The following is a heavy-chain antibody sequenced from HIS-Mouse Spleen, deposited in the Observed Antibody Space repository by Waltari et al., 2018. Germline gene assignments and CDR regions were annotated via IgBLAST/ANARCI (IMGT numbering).Heavy chain of an antibody. CDR3: ARTPATKWELLHVSRDWFDP. CDR1: GYTFTGYY. D-gene: IGHD1-26*01. J-gene: IGHJ5*02. Sequence: QVQLVQSGAEVKKPGASVKVSCKASGYTFTGYYMHWVRQAPGQGLEWMGWITPTSCGTNDAQTFQGRVTMTRDTSISTAYMELSRLRSDDTAVYYCARTPATKWELLHVSRDWFDPWGQGTLVTVSS. CDR2: ITPTSCGT. V-gene: IGHV1-2*02.